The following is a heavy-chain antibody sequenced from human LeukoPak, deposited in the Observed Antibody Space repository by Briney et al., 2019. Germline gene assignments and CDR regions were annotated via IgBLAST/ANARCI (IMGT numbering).Heavy chain of an antibody. CDR3: ARRQIVGATRSPFDY. CDR2: IYPGDSDT. Sequence: KVSCKGSGYSFNSYWIGWVRQMPGKGLEWMGIIYPGDSDTRYSPSFQGQVTISADKSISTAYLQWSSLKASDTAMYYCARRQIVGATRSPFDYWGQGTLVIVSS. J-gene: IGHJ4*02. V-gene: IGHV5-51*01. D-gene: IGHD1-26*01. CDR1: GYSFNSYW.